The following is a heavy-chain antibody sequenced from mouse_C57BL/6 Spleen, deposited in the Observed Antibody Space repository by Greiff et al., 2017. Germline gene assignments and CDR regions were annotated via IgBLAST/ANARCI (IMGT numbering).Heavy chain of an antibody. CDR1: GYTFTSYW. CDR3: ARGRHYAMDY. CDR2: IDPSDSYT. Sequence: VQLQQPGAELVMPGASVKLSCKASGYTFTSYWMHWVKQRPGQGLEWIGEIDPSDSYTNYNQKFKGKSTLTVDKSSSTAYMQLSSLTSEGSAVYYCARGRHYAMDYWGQGTSVPVSS. J-gene: IGHJ4*01. V-gene: IGHV1-69*01.